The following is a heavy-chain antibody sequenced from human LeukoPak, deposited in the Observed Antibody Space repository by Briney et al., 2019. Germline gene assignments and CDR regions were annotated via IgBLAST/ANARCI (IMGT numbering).Heavy chain of an antibody. V-gene: IGHV3-21*01. CDR1: GFTFSSYT. Sequence: GGSLRLSCAASGFTFSSYTMNWVRQAPGKGLEWVSSISSGSNYKNYADSVKGRFTISRDNAKNSLYLQMNSLRAEDTAVYYCARDYDILTDYSDYWGQGTLVTVSS. J-gene: IGHJ4*02. CDR2: ISSGSNYK. CDR3: ARDYDILTDYSDY. D-gene: IGHD3-9*01.